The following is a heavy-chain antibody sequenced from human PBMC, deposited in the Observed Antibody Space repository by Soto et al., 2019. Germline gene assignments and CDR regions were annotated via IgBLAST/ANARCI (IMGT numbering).Heavy chain of an antibody. J-gene: IGHJ6*02. CDR3: ARQGMAARKYYSTYLDV. CDR2: ISSDATNK. V-gene: IGHV3-30-3*01. CDR1: GFTFRDYA. D-gene: IGHD6-13*01. Sequence: QVQLVESGGGVVQPGRSLRLSCAGSGFTFRDYAMHWVRQAPGKGLEWVTLISSDATNKYLADSVKGRFTISRDNSKNTLYLQMNSLRVEDTGLYYCARQGMAARKYYSTYLDVWGQGTTVIV.